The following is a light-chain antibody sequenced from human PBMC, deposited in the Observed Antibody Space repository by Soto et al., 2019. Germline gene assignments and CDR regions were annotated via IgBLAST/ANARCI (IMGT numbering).Light chain of an antibody. Sequence: EIVLTQSPGTLSLSPGERATLSCRASQGVSSTYLARYQQRLGQAPRLLIFGASSRATGIPDRFSGSGSGTDFALSISRLEPEDFAVYYCQLYGNSPPMYSFGQGTKVEMK. CDR2: GAS. J-gene: IGKJ2*03. CDR3: QLYGNSPPMYS. V-gene: IGKV3-20*01. CDR1: QGVSSTY.